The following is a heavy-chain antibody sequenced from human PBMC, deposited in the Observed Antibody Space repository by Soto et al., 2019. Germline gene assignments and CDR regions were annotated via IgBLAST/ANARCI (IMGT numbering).Heavy chain of an antibody. CDR1: GYTFINHG. D-gene: IGHD6-13*01. Sequence: QVQLVQSGAEVRKPGASVKVSCKSSGYTFINHGIFWVRQAPGQGLEWMAWIYPYNGNTNYAQKVLGKVPLTTATSTSTAYMDLRSLTSDDTAIYYCARDLNGADGGGYCGKGTMVTVSS. CDR2: IYPYNGNT. CDR3: ARDLNGADGGGY. V-gene: IGHV1-18*01. J-gene: IGHJ4*02.